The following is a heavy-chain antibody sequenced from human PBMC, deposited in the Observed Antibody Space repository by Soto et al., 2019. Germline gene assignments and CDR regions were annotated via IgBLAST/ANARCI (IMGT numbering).Heavy chain of an antibody. CDR2: IYYTGST. J-gene: IGHJ4*02. CDR1: GGSISGYY. D-gene: IGHD1-1*01. CDR3: ARHPRLDC. Sequence: SETLSLTCTVSGGSISGYYWSWIRQPPGKRLEWIGYIYYTGSTNYNPSLRSRVTISIDTSKNQFSLQLSSVTAADTAVYFCARHPRLDCSSQGTCVIVSS. V-gene: IGHV4-59*08.